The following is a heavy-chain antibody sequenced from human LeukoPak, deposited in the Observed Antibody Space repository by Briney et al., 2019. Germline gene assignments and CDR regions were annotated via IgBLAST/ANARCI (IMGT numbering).Heavy chain of an antibody. D-gene: IGHD4-23*01. J-gene: IGHJ4*02. CDR3: ARNGGNSDYDY. Sequence: KPSETLSLTCTVSGGSISGSSYYWGWIRQPPGEGLEWIGEIYHNGATNYNPSLKSRVTMLLDKSKNQFFLKLNSVTAADTAVYYCARNGGNSDYDYWGQGTLVTVSA. V-gene: IGHV4-39*07. CDR2: IYHNGAT. CDR1: GGSISGSSYY.